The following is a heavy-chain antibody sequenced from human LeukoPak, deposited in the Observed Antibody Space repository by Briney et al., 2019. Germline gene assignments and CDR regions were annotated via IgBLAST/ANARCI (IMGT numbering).Heavy chain of an antibody. Sequence: GGSLRLSCAASGFTFSNAWMSWVRQAPGKGLEWVGRIKSKTDGGTTDYAAPVKGRFTISRDDSKNTLYLQMNSLKTEDTAVYYCTYYYDSSGYGDFDYWGQGTLVTVSS. V-gene: IGHV3-15*01. CDR3: TYYYDSSGYGDFDY. J-gene: IGHJ4*02. CDR2: IKSKTDGGTT. D-gene: IGHD3-22*01. CDR1: GFTFSNAW.